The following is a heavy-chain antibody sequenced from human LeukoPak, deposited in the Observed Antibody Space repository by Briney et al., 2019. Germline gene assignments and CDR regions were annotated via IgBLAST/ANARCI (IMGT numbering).Heavy chain of an antibody. CDR3: ARVRDGYNDAYDI. CDR2: IKPSGGDT. J-gene: IGHJ3*02. CDR1: GYTFTDYN. D-gene: IGHD5-24*01. V-gene: IGHV1-46*01. Sequence: VASVKVSCKTSGYTFTDYNLHWVRQAPGQRLEWMGIIKPSGGDTSYAQTFQGRVFMTRDTSTSTAYMELSSLKSEDTAIYYCARVRDGYNDAYDIWGQGTMVTVSS.